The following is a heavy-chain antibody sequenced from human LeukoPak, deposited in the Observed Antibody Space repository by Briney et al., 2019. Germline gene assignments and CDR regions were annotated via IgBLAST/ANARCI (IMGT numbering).Heavy chain of an antibody. D-gene: IGHD3-22*01. CDR3: AKDRRSSGYYRGPFDP. CDR1: GFTFSNYW. V-gene: IGHV3-74*01. CDR2: INTDGRST. J-gene: IGHJ5*02. Sequence: GGFLRLSCAASGFTFSNYWMHWVRQAPGKGLVWVSRINTDGRSTNYAASVKGRFTISRDNAKNTLYLQMNSLRAEDTALYYCAKDRRSSGYYRGPFDPWGQGTLVTVSS.